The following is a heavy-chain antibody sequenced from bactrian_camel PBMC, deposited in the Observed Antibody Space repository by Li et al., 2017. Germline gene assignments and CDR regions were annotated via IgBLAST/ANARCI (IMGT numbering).Heavy chain of an antibody. J-gene: IGHJ6*01. Sequence: VESGGGSVQAGGSLRLSCTASGSTFDDLDMAWYRQAAGNECELVSRISSDGSTYYTDSAKGRFTISQDNVNNTVYLQMNSLKPEDTAVYYCAVPGSWSPECGYSGQGTQVTVS. CDR1: GSTFDDLD. V-gene: IGHV3S63*01. D-gene: IGHD6*01. CDR2: ISSDGST. CDR3: AVPGSWSPECGY.